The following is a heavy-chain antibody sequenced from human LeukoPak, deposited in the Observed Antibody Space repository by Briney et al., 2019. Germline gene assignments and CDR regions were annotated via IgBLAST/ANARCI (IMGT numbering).Heavy chain of an antibody. D-gene: IGHD2-21*02. J-gene: IGHJ4*02. V-gene: IGHV1-18*01. Sequence: GSSVKVSCKASGGTFSSYANSWVRQAPGQGLEWMGWISAYNGNTNYAQKLQGRVTMTTDTSTSTAYMELRSLRSDDTAVYYCARDYLAYCGGDCYSGYDYWGQGNLVTVSS. CDR1: GGTFSSYA. CDR3: ARDYLAYCGGDCYSGYDY. CDR2: ISAYNGNT.